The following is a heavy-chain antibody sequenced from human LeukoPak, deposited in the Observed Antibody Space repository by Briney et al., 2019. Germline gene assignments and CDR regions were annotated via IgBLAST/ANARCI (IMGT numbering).Heavy chain of an antibody. J-gene: IGHJ4*02. Sequence: ASVKVSCKASGYTFTIYGISWVRQAPGQGLEWMGWINPNSGGTNHAQKFQGRVTMTRDTSISTAYMELSRLTSDDTAVYYCAREMEEQLAPEALDYWGQGTLVTVSP. V-gene: IGHV1-2*02. D-gene: IGHD6-13*01. CDR3: AREMEEQLAPEALDY. CDR2: INPNSGGT. CDR1: GYTFTIYG.